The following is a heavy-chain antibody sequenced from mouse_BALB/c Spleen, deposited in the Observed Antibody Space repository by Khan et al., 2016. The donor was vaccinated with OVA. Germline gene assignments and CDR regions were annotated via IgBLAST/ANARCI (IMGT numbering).Heavy chain of an antibody. V-gene: IGHV1-5*01. Sequence: EVQLQQSGTVLARPGTSVKMSCKASGYTFPSYWMHWVKQRPGQGLEWIGAIYPGNSATSYNQKFKGKAKLTAVTSTSTAYVELSSQTNEDSAVYYCTRFGYLFAYWGQETLVTVSA. J-gene: IGHJ3*01. D-gene: IGHD2-2*01. CDR1: GYTFPSYW. CDR3: TRFGYLFAY. CDR2: IYPGNSAT.